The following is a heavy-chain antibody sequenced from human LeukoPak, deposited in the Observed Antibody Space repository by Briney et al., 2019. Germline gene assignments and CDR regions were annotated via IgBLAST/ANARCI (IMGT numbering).Heavy chain of an antibody. V-gene: IGHV3-74*01. Sequence: PGGSLRLSCAASGFTFSSYWMHWVRQAPGKGLVWVSRINSDGSSTSYADSVKGRFTISRDNAKNTLYLQMNSLRAEDTAVYYCARVPRNAMFDCWGQGTLVTVSS. J-gene: IGHJ4*02. D-gene: IGHD2-2*01. CDR3: ARVPRNAMFDC. CDR2: INSDGSST. CDR1: GFTFSSYW.